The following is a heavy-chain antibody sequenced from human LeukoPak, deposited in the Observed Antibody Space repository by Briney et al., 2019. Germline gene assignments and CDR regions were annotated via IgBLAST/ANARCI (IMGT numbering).Heavy chain of an antibody. J-gene: IGHJ4*02. Sequence: SETLSLTCTVSGGSISSCYWSWIRQPPGKGLEWIGYIYYSGSTNYNPSLKSRVTISVDTSKNQFSLKLSSVTAADTAVYYCARLSAYGDYDFDYWGQGTLVTVSS. D-gene: IGHD4-17*01. V-gene: IGHV4-59*08. CDR2: IYYSGST. CDR3: ARLSAYGDYDFDY. CDR1: GGSISSCY.